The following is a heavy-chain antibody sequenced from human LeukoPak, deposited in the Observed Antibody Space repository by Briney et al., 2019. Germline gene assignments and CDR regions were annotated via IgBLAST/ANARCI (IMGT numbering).Heavy chain of an antibody. CDR3: ARDFCSGVNCYHSLAY. J-gene: IGHJ4*02. Sequence: GASVKVSCKTSGYTFTTYGLSWVRQAPGQGLEWMGWISTGNGDTIYTHQLQGRLTMTTDTSTGTAYMELRSLISDDTALYFCARDFCSGVNCYHSLAYWGQGALVIVSS. D-gene: IGHD2-15*01. V-gene: IGHV1-18*01. CDR2: ISTGNGDT. CDR1: GYTFTTYG.